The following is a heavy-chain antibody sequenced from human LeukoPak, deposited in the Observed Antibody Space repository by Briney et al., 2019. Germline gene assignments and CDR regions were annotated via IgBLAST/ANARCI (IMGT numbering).Heavy chain of an antibody. D-gene: IGHD2-15*01. Sequence: GGSLRLSCAASGFTVSSDYMSWVRQAPGKGLEWASVIYSGGSTYYADSVKGRFTISRDNSKNTLYLQMNSLRAEDTFLYYRASAVYCSGGSCYSGSYYFDYWGQGTLVTVSS. J-gene: IGHJ4*02. CDR2: IYSGGST. V-gene: IGHV3-53*01. CDR3: ASAVYCSGGSCYSGSYYFDY. CDR1: GFTVSSDY.